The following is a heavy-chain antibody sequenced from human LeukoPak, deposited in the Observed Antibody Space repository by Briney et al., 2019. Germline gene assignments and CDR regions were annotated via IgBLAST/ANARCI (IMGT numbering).Heavy chain of an antibody. CDR1: GYSFTTYW. D-gene: IGHD6-13*01. V-gene: IGHV5-51*01. CDR3: ARRPYTSSWYLFDY. J-gene: IGHJ4*02. Sequence: GESLKISCKASGYSFTTYWIAWVRQMPGKGLEWMGMIYPGDSNARYSPSFQGQVTISADKSISTAYLQWSSLKASDTAMYYCARRPYTSSWYLFDYWGQGTLVTVSS. CDR2: IYPGDSNA.